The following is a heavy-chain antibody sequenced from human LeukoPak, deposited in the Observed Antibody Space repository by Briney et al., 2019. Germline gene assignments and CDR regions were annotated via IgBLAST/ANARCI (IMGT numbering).Heavy chain of an antibody. CDR2: ISGSGGST. D-gene: IGHD5-12*01. CDR3: AKYSGYDLGGFDY. CDR1: GFTFSSYA. V-gene: IGHV3-23*01. J-gene: IGHJ4*02. Sequence: TGGSLRLSCAASGFTFSSYAMSWVRRAPGKGLEWVSAISGSGGSTYYADSVKGRFTISRDNSKNTLYLQMNSLRAEDTAVYYCAKYSGYDLGGFDYWGQGTLVTVSS.